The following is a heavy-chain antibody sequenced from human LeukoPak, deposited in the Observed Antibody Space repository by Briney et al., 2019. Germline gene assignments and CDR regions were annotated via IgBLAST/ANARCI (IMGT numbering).Heavy chain of an antibody. J-gene: IGHJ4*02. CDR3: TRQLEMATSDFDY. CDR2: IRSKANSYAT. V-gene: IGHV3-73*01. Sequence: GGSLKLSCAASGFTFSGSAMHWVRQASGKGLEWDGRIRSKANSYATAYAASVKGRFTISRDDSKNTTYLQMNSLTTEDTAVYYCTRQLEMATSDFDYWGQGTLVTVSS. CDR1: GFTFSGSA. D-gene: IGHD5-24*01.